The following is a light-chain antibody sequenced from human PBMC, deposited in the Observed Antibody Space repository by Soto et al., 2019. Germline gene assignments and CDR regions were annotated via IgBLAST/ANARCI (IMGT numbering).Light chain of an antibody. CDR3: SSYTSSSPVV. CDR1: SSDVGGYNY. Sequence: QSVLTQPASVSGSPGQSITICCTGTSSDVGGYNYVSWYQQHPGKAPKLMIYEVSNRPSGVSNRFSGSKSGNTASLTISGLQAEDEADYYCSSYTSSSPVVFGGGTKLTVL. CDR2: EVS. J-gene: IGLJ2*01. V-gene: IGLV2-14*01.